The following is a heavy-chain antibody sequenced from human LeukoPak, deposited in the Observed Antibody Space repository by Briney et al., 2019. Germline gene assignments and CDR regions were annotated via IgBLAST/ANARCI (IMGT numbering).Heavy chain of an antibody. J-gene: IGHJ4*02. CDR1: GYLLSTSGVG. CDR3: SQRLRAAAGIGFDF. CDR2: IYWNDDK. Sequence: SGPTLVNPTHTLTLTCSFSGYLLSTSGVGVGWIRQPPGKALEWLALIYWNDDKRYSPSLKSRLTITKATSKNQVVLTMTNMELYDKVTYYCSQRLRAAAGIGFDFWGQGTLVTVSS. V-gene: IGHV2-5*01. D-gene: IGHD6-13*01.